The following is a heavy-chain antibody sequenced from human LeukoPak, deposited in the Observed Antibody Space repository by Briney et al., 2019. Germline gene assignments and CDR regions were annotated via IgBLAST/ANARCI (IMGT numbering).Heavy chain of an antibody. CDR1: GYTFTSYG. V-gene: IGHV1-18*01. Sequence: ASVKVSCKASGYTFTSYGISWVRQAPGQGLEWMGWISAYNGNTNYAQKLQGRVTMTTDTSTSTAYMELRSLRSDDTAVYYCARVYCSSTSCSRAYYYGMDVWGQGTTVTVSS. J-gene: IGHJ6*02. CDR2: ISAYNGNT. D-gene: IGHD2-2*01. CDR3: ARVYCSSTSCSRAYYYGMDV.